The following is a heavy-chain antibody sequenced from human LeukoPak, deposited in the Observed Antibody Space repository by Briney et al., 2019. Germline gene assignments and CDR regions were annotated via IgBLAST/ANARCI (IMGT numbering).Heavy chain of an antibody. CDR1: GGSIGSSSYY. CDR2: IYFSGTT. CDR3: ARHGYCSGGSCYSWGYYYYMDV. J-gene: IGHJ6*03. Sequence: SETLSLTCTVSGGSIGSSSYYWGWIRQPPGKGLEWIGSIYFSGTTYYNPSLQSQVTISVDTSKNQFSLKLSSVTAADTAVYYCARHGYCSGGSCYSWGYYYYMDVWGKGTTVTISS. V-gene: IGHV4-39*01. D-gene: IGHD2-15*01.